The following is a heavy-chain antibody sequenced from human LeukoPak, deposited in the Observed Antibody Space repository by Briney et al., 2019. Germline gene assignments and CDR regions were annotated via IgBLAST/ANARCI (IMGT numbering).Heavy chain of an antibody. J-gene: IGHJ4*02. CDR2: IQRGGSDK. CDR3: ARDKSGTWGPDY. CDR1: GFTCSDYW. D-gene: IGHD6-13*01. V-gene: IGHV3-7*01. Sequence: PGGSLRLSCAASGFTCSDYWMSWVRQAPGKGLEWVAYIQRGGSDKYYVDSVEGRFTISRDNAKNSLYLQMNRLKAEDTAVYYCARDKSGTWGPDYWGQGTLVTVSS.